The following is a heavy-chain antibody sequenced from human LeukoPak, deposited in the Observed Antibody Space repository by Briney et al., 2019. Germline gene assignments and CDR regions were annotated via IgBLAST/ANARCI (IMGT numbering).Heavy chain of an antibody. D-gene: IGHD6-19*01. J-gene: IGHJ4*02. V-gene: IGHV1-18*01. CDR1: GYTFTSYG. CDR3: ARDRRDSTGWHNFDY. Sequence: GASVKVSCKASGYTFTSYGISWVRQAPGQGLEWMGWISLFSDNTNYAQNLQGRVTMTTDPSTYTAYMELRSLRSEDTAVYYCARDRRDSTGWHNFDYWGQGTLVTVSS. CDR2: ISLFSDNT.